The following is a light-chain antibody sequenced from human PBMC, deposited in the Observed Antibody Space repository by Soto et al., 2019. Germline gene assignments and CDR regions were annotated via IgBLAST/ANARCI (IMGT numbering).Light chain of an antibody. CDR1: QSISSSY. CDR3: QQYGSSRFT. J-gene: IGKJ3*01. CDR2: GAS. Sequence: EIVLTQSPGTRSLSPGERATLSCRASQSISSSYLAWYQQKPGQAPRLLVYGASSRATGIPDRFSGSGSGTDLTLTISRLETEDFAVYYCQQYGSSRFTFGPGTKVDIK. V-gene: IGKV3-20*01.